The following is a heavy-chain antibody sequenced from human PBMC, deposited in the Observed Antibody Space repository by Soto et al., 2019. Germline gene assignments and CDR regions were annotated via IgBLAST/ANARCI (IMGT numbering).Heavy chain of an antibody. CDR1: GGSISSYY. CDR3: ARETRVDIVATINSYFDY. V-gene: IGHV4-59*01. J-gene: IGHJ4*02. Sequence: PSETLSLTCAVSGGSISSYYWSWIRQPPRKGLEWIGYIYYSGSTNYNPSLKSRVTISVDTSKNQFSLKLSSVTAADTAVYYCARETRVDIVATINSYFDYWGQGTLVTVSS. CDR2: IYYSGST. D-gene: IGHD5-12*01.